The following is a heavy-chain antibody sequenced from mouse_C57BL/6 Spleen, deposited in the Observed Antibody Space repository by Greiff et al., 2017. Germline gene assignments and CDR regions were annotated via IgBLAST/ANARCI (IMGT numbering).Heavy chain of an antibody. Sequence: EVQVVESGGGLVQPGGSLSLSCAASGFTFTDYYMSWVRQPPGKALEWLGFIRNKANGYTTEYSASVKGRFTISRDNSQSILYLQMNALRAEDSATYYCARSLYGNYPYYYAMDYWGQGTSVTVSS. CDR3: ARSLYGNYPYYYAMDY. CDR2: IRNKANGYTT. V-gene: IGHV7-3*01. D-gene: IGHD2-1*01. CDR1: GFTFTDYY. J-gene: IGHJ4*01.